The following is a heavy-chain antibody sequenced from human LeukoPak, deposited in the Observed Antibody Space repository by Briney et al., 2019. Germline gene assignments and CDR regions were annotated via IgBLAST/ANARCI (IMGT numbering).Heavy chain of an antibody. D-gene: IGHD4-17*01. V-gene: IGHV3-9*01. CDR2: ISWNSGSI. J-gene: IGHJ4*02. Sequence: SLRLSCSASGFTLDDYAMHWVRPAPGKGLEWVSGISWNSGSIDYADSAKGRFTSSRDNAKSSLYLQMNSMRAEDTALYYCAKGNYGDDEAFDYWGQGTLVIVSS. CDR1: GFTLDDYA. CDR3: AKGNYGDDEAFDY.